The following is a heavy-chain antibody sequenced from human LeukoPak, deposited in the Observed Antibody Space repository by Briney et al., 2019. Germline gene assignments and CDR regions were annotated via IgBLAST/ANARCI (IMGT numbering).Heavy chain of an antibody. CDR3: AKFRGSERTVIDC. J-gene: IGHJ4*02. V-gene: IGHV3-23*01. Sequence: GGSLRLSCAASGFTFSSYAMSWVRQAPGKGLEWVSTISGGGGRTWYADSVKGRLTISRDNSKNTVEVQLNSLRAEDTAVYYCAKFRGSERTVIDCWGQGTLVTVSS. CDR1: GFTFSSYA. CDR2: ISGGGGRT. D-gene: IGHD1-1*01.